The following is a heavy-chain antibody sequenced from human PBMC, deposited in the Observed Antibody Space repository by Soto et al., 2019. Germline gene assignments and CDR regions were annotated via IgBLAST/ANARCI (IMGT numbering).Heavy chain of an antibody. CDR2: IYWNDDK. CDR1: GFSLSTSGVG. D-gene: IGHD3-3*01. Sequence: SGPTLVNPTQTLTLTCTFSGFSLSTSGVGVGWIRQPPGKALEWLALIYWNDDKRYSPSLKSRLTITKDTSKNQVVLTMTNMDPVDTATYYCAHSFFTCFGVVIGGFDYRGQGTLVTVYS. J-gene: IGHJ4*02. V-gene: IGHV2-5*01. CDR3: AHSFFTCFGVVIGGFDY.